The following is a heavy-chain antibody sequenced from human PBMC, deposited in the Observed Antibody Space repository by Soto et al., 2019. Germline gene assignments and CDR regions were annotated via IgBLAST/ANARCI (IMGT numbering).Heavy chain of an antibody. J-gene: IGHJ4*02. CDR2: MRPDSGGA. CDR3: ARDPHEGVYDY. Sequence: ASVKVSCKASGYTFTGYYLHWIRQAPGQGLQWMGWMRPDSGGANYAQKFQGRVSMTRDTSTSTFYMELSRLASDDTAVYYCARDPHEGVYDYWGQGTQVTVSS. V-gene: IGHV1-2*02. CDR1: GYTFTGYY. D-gene: IGHD3-16*01.